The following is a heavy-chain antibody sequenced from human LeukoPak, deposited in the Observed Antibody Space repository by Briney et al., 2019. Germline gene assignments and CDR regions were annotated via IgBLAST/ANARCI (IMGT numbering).Heavy chain of an antibody. D-gene: IGHD3-22*01. CDR3: ARGLGNAFDI. CDR2: IYYSGST. J-gene: IGHJ3*02. Sequence: SETLSLTCTGSGGSISSYYWSWIRQPPGKGLEWTGYIYYSGSTNYNPSLKSRVTISVDTSKNQFSLKLSSVTAADTAVYYCARGLGNAFDIWGQGTLVTVSS. V-gene: IGHV4-59*01. CDR1: GGSISSYY.